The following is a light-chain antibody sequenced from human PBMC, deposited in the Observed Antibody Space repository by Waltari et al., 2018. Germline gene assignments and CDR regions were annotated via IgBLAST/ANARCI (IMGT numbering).Light chain of an antibody. V-gene: IGLV2-14*01. CDR2: EVN. CDR3: SSYTTSATK. Sequence: QSALTQPASVSGSPGQSITISCSGTSSDVHYNSVSWYQQHPGKAPKVLIYEVNNRPSGVSNRFSGSKSGDTASLTISGLQAEDEADYYCSSYTTSATKFGGGTRLTVL. J-gene: IGLJ3*02. CDR1: SSDVHYNS.